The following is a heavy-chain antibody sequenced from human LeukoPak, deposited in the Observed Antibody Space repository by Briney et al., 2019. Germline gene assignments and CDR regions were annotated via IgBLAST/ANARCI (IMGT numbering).Heavy chain of an antibody. J-gene: IGHJ4*02. CDR2: IYYSGST. D-gene: IGHD5/OR15-5a*01. CDR1: GGSISSGGYS. CDR3: ASLYDYFDY. V-gene: IGHV4-30-4*07. Sequence: SETLSLTCAVSGGSISSGGYSWSWIRQPPGKGLEWIGYIYYSGSTYFNPSLKRRVTISVDTSKSQFSLKLSSVTAADTAVYYCASLYDYFDYWGQGTLVTVSS.